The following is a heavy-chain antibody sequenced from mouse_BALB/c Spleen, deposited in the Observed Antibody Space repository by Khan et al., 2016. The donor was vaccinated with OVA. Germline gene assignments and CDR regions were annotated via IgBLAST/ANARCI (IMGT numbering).Heavy chain of an antibody. CDR2: VSTGGSYT. Sequence: EVQLQESGGDLVKPGGSLKLSCAASGFTFSTYGMSWVRQAPDKRLEWVATVSTGGSYTYYPDSVKGRFTISRDNAKNTLYLQMSGLRSEDTAMFYCTRLANYYDSEGFAYWGQGTLVTVSA. CDR3: TRLANYYDSEGFAY. V-gene: IGHV5-6*01. J-gene: IGHJ3*01. CDR1: GFTFSTYG. D-gene: IGHD1-1*01.